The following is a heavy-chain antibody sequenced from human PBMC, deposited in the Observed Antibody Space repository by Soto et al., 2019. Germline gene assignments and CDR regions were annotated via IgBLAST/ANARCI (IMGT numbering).Heavy chain of an antibody. CDR1: GYSFTSYW. D-gene: IGHD3-10*01. V-gene: IGHV5-51*01. CDR2: IYPGDSDT. J-gene: IGHJ6*02. Sequence: PGESLKISCKGSGYSFTSYWIGWVRQMPGKGLEWMGIIYPGDSDTRYSPSFQGQVTISADKSISTAYLQWSSLKASDTAMYYCARRSSSSRYRGGWDVWGQGTTVTVSS. CDR3: ARRSSSSRYRGGWDV.